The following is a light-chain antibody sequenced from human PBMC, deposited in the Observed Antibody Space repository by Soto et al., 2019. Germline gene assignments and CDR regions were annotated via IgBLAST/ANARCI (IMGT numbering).Light chain of an antibody. CDR1: QSVSSSY. J-gene: IGKJ5*01. CDR2: GAS. CDR3: QLYGISPQ. V-gene: IGKV3-20*01. Sequence: EIVLTQSPGTLSLSPGERATLSCRASQSVSSSYLAWYQQKPGQAPRLLVYGASSRATGIPDRFSGSGSGTDLTLTISRVEPEDFAVYYCQLYGISPQFGQGTRLEIK.